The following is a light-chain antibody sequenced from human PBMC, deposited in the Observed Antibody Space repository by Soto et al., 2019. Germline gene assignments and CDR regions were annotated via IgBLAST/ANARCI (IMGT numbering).Light chain of an antibody. CDR1: QSVGSN. V-gene: IGKV3-15*01. CDR2: SAS. Sequence: EVVMTQSPATLSVSPGERATLSCRASQSVGSNLAWYQQKPGQSPSLLIYSASTRATGIPARFSGSGSGTEFTLTISSLQSEDSAVYYCQQYNNWPPYTFGQGTKLEIK. J-gene: IGKJ2*01. CDR3: QQYNNWPPYT.